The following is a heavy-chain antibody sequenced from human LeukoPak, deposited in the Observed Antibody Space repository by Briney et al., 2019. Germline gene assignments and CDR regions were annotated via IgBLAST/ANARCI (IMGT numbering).Heavy chain of an antibody. CDR2: ISGDGGST. Sequence: GGSLRLSCAASGFTFYDYAMHWVRQAPGKGLEWVSLISGDGGSTYYADSVKGRFTVSRDNSKNSLYVQMNSLRTEDTALYYCAKDSCSSTSCYVEYWGQGTLVTVPS. J-gene: IGHJ4*02. V-gene: IGHV3-43*02. CDR1: GFTFYDYA. CDR3: AKDSCSSTSCYVEY. D-gene: IGHD2-2*01.